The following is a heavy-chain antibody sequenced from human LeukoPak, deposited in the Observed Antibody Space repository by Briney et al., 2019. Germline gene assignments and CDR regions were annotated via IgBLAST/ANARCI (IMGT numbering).Heavy chain of an antibody. V-gene: IGHV3-7*01. D-gene: IGHD4-11*01. Sequence: QPGGSLRLSCAASGFTFNNYAMHWVRQAPGKGLEWVASIKQDGGETFYVDSVKGRFTISRDNAKNSLYLQMNSLRAEDTAVYYCTREDHSNYNYWGQGTLVTVSS. CDR2: IKQDGGET. CDR1: GFTFNNYA. J-gene: IGHJ4*02. CDR3: TREDHSNYNY.